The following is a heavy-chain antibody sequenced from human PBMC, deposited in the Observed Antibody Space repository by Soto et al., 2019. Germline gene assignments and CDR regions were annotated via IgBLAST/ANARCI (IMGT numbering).Heavy chain of an antibody. V-gene: IGHV1-8*01. CDR2: MNPNSGNT. CDR1: GYTFTSYD. D-gene: IGHD2-2*01. J-gene: IGHJ6*03. CDR3: ARGIRGIVVVPAAMTHYYYYMDV. Sequence: RASVKVSCKASGYTFTSYDINWVRQATGQGLEWMGWMNPNSGNTGYAQKFQGRVTMTRNTSISTAYMELSSLRSEDTAVYYCARGIRGIVVVPAAMTHYYYYMDVWGKGTTVTVSS.